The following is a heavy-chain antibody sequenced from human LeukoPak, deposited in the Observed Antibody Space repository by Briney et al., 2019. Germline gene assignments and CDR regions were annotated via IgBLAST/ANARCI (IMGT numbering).Heavy chain of an antibody. D-gene: IGHD6-19*01. J-gene: IGHJ5*02. V-gene: IGHV3-30*02. Sequence: GGSLRLSCSASGFNFRMHAMHWVRQAPGKGLEWVAMIWRGGNYKFHVDSVQGRFAISRDDSRNTVFLQMDSLREEDTAVYYCVTDPPDSGWAFWSWGQGALVTVSS. CDR2: IWRGGNYK. CDR3: VTDPPDSGWAFWS. CDR1: GFNFRMHA.